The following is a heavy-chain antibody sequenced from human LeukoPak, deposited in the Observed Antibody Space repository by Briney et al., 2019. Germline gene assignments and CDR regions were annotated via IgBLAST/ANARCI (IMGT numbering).Heavy chain of an antibody. CDR2: IAYDGSNN. J-gene: IGHJ4*02. CDR3: ARDLTGGYFDY. D-gene: IGHD1-14*01. CDR1: GFTFSSYG. V-gene: IGHV3-30*03. Sequence: GGSLRLSCAASGFTFSSYGMHWVRQTPGKGLEWVAVIAYDGSNNYYADSVKGRFTISRDNSKNTLYLQMNSLRAEDTAVYYCARDLTGGYFDYWGQGTLVTVSS.